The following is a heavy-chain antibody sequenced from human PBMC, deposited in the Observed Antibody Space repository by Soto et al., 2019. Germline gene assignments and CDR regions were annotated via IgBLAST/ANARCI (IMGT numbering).Heavy chain of an antibody. J-gene: IGHJ5*02. Sequence: QVQLQESGPRLVKPSGTLSLTCAVSSGSISSSIWWSWVRQPPGKGLEWIGQIYHSGSTNYNPSLKSRVATSVDKSKTQFSLKLSSVTAADTAVYYCAGSPPSYADQTWFDPWGQGTLVTVSS. CDR1: SGSISSSIW. CDR3: AGSPPSYADQTWFDP. CDR2: IYHSGST. D-gene: IGHD4-17*01. V-gene: IGHV4-4*02.